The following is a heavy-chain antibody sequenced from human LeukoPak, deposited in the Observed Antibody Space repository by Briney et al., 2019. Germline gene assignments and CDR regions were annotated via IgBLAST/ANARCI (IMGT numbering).Heavy chain of an antibody. V-gene: IGHV4-59*01. Sequence: SETLSLTCTVSGGSISSYYWSWIRQPPGKGLEWIAYIYYSGSTNYNPSLKSRVTISVDTSKNQFSLKLSSVTAADTAVYYCARDRGFGDYPFFDIWGQGTMVTVSS. J-gene: IGHJ3*02. CDR3: ARDRGFGDYPFFDI. CDR1: GGSISSYY. D-gene: IGHD4-17*01. CDR2: IYYSGST.